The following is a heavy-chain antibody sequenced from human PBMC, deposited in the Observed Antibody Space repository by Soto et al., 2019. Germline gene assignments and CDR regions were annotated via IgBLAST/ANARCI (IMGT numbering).Heavy chain of an antibody. Sequence: GGSLRLSCAASGFTFSSYAMTWVRQAPGKGLEWVSAISGSGGSTYYADSVKGQFTISRDNSKNTLYLQMNSLRAEDTAVYYCAKGLYSGSYFDYWGQGTLVTVSS. V-gene: IGHV3-23*01. J-gene: IGHJ4*02. CDR2: ISGSGGST. D-gene: IGHD1-26*01. CDR3: AKGLYSGSYFDY. CDR1: GFTFSSYA.